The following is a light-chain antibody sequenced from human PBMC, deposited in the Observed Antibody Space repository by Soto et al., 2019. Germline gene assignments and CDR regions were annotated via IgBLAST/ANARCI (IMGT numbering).Light chain of an antibody. CDR3: SSYTSSSTYV. CDR1: SSDVGGYNY. CDR2: DVS. Sequence: QSVLTQPASVSGSPGQSITISRTGTSSDVGGYNYVSWYQQHPGKAPKLMIYDVSNRPSGVSNRFSGSKSGNTASLTISGLQAEDEADYCCSSYTSSSTYVFGTGTKLTVL. V-gene: IGLV2-14*01. J-gene: IGLJ1*01.